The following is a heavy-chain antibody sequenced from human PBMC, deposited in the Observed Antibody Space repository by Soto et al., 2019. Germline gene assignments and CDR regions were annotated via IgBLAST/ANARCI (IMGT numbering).Heavy chain of an antibody. CDR3: ARDGGLYSGYDFSSSYSGMDV. D-gene: IGHD5-12*01. V-gene: IGHV4-30-4*08. CDR2: IYYSGST. Sequence: QVQLQESGPGLVKPSQTLSLTCTVSGGSISSGDYYWSWIRQPPGKGLEWIGDIYYSGSTSYNPSLKSRLTISVDTSKNQFSVKLRSVTAADTAVYYCARDGGLYSGYDFSSSYSGMDVWGQGTTVTVSS. J-gene: IGHJ6*02. CDR1: GGSISSGDYY.